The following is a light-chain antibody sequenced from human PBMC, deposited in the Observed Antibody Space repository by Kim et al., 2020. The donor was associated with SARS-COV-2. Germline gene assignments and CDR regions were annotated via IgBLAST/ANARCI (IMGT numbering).Light chain of an antibody. V-gene: IGKV3-15*01. J-gene: IGKJ4*01. CDR2: GAS. CDR3: QQDNVWPPFA. CDR1: QIVDSN. Sequence: EIVMTQSPATLSVSPGERATLSCRASQIVDSNLAWYQQKLGKPPRLLIYGASRRATGVPARFSGSGSGTEFTLTISSLQSEDFSVYYYQQDNVWPPFAFGGGTKVDI.